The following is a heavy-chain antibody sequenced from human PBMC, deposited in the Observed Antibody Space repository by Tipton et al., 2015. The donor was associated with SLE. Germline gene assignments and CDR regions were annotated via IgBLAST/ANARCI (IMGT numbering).Heavy chain of an antibody. CDR3: AKDWGRRGGTFLFDY. CDR2: IKQDGSEK. V-gene: IGHV3-7*03. CDR1: GFTFSFYW. J-gene: IGHJ4*02. D-gene: IGHD1-26*01. Sequence: GSLRLSCAASGFTFSFYWMSWVRQAPGKGLEWVATIKQDGSEKYYVDSVTGRFTISRDNSKNTLYLQMNSLRAEDTAVYYCAKDWGRRGGTFLFDYWGQGTLVTVSS.